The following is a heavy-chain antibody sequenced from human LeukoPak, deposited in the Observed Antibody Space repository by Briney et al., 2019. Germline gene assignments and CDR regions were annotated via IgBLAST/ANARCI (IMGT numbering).Heavy chain of an antibody. CDR3: AHRRYGDYDY. CDR1: GFSLSTSGEG. D-gene: IGHD4-17*01. J-gene: IGHJ4*02. V-gene: IGHV2-5*02. Sequence: SAPTLVNPTQTLTLTCTFSGFSLSTSGEGVGWIRQPPGKALEWLALIYWDVDKRYSPSLRNRLTISKDSSRNHVILTVTDMDPVDTGTYYCAHRRYGDYDYWGQGTLVIVSS. CDR2: IYWDVDK.